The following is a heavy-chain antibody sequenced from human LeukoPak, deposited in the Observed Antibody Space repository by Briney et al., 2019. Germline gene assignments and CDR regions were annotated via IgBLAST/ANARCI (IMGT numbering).Heavy chain of an antibody. V-gene: IGHV3-66*01. Sequence: GGPLRLSCAASGFTVSSNYMNWVRQAPGKGLEWVSLISSGGNTYYTDSVKGRFTISRDNSKSTLYLQMNSLRAEDTAVYYCARDPSPVYYASGSSKYYYYGMDVWGPGTTVTVSS. CDR1: GFTVSSNY. D-gene: IGHD3-10*01. J-gene: IGHJ6*02. CDR3: ARDPSPVYYASGSSKYYYYGMDV. CDR2: ISSGGNT.